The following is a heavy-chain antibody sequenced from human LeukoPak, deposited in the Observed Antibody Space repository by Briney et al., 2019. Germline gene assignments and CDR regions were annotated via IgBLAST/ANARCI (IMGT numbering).Heavy chain of an antibody. CDR1: GFTFSNHG. D-gene: IGHD6-6*01. V-gene: IGHV3-33*01. CDR3: ARDRAARHLDY. J-gene: IGHJ4*02. CDR2: IWYDGSNK. Sequence: PGGSLRLSCAASGFTFSNHGMHWVRQAPGKGLEWVAVIWYDGSNKYYADSVKGRFTISRDNSKNTVYLQMNSLRAEDTAVYYCARDRAARHLDYWGQGTPVTVSS.